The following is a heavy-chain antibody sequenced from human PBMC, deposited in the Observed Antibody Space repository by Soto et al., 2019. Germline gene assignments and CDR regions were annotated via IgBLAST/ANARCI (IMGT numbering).Heavy chain of an antibody. Sequence: QLQLQESGPGLVRPSETLSLTCTVSGGSISSSDSYWGWIRQPPGKGLEWIATISYSGATYYSPSLKSRVTISADTSQNHFSLSVRSVTAAETAVYYCARLWGAPAALLVHWGQGALVTVSS. CDR2: ISYSGAT. V-gene: IGHV4-39*02. CDR1: GGSISSSDSY. D-gene: IGHD2-2*01. CDR3: ARLWGAPAALLVH. J-gene: IGHJ4*02.